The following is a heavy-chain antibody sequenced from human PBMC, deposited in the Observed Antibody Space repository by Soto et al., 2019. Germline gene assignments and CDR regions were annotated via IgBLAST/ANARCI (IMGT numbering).Heavy chain of an antibody. Sequence: SETLSLTCTVSGGSISTTDYYWGWIRRPPGKGLEWIGSIYYTGSTYYNPSLESRLTISVDTSRSYFSLKLTSVTAADTAVYYCGAQVENYGMDVWGQGTTVTVSS. V-gene: IGHV4-39*02. J-gene: IGHJ6*02. CDR1: GGSISTTDYY. CDR2: IYYTGST. CDR3: GAQVENYGMDV.